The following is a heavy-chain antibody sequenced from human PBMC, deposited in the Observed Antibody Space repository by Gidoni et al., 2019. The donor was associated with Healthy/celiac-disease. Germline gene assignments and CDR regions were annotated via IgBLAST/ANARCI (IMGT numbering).Heavy chain of an antibody. V-gene: IGHV3-9*01. CDR2: ISWNSGSI. J-gene: IGHJ4*02. Sequence: EVQLVESGGGLVQPGRSLRLSCAASGFTFDDYAMHWVRKAPGKGLEWVSGISWNSGSIGYADSVKGRFTISRDNAKNSLYLQMNSLRAEDTALYYCAKGLSFVKIDYWGQGTLVTVSS. CDR1: GFTFDDYA. CDR3: AKGLSFVKIDY. D-gene: IGHD3-16*02.